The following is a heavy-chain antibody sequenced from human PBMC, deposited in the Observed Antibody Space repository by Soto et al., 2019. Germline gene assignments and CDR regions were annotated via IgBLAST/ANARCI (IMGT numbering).Heavy chain of an antibody. D-gene: IGHD2-21*02. V-gene: IGHV3-72*01. Sequence: PGGSLRLSCEGSRFTFSGHYMDWVRQAPGKGLEWLGRIRNKPNGHTTAYAASVKGRFTISRDDSKNLVYLQMNSLKSEDTALYYCSTTVITAPLFEYWGQGTLVAVSS. CDR2: IRNKPNGHTT. CDR1: RFTFSGHY. J-gene: IGHJ4*02. CDR3: STTVITAPLFEY.